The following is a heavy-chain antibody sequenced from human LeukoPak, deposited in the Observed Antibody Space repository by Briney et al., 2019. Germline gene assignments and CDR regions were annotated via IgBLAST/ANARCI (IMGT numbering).Heavy chain of an antibody. D-gene: IGHD3-22*01. Sequence: ASVKVSCTASGYTFPSYFMHWVRQAPGQGLEWMGIINPTGGSTTYAQKFQGRVTMTEDTSTDTAYMELSSLRSEDTAVYYCATTTYYYDSSGYYFFDYWGQGTLVTVSS. CDR3: ATTTYYYDSSGYYFFDY. CDR1: GYTFPSYF. CDR2: INPTGGST. V-gene: IGHV1-46*01. J-gene: IGHJ4*02.